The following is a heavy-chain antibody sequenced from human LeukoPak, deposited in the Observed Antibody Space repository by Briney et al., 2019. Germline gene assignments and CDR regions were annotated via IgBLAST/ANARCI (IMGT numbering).Heavy chain of an antibody. J-gene: IGHJ6*03. CDR2: IYYSGST. D-gene: IGHD3-16*02. V-gene: IGHV4-31*03. CDR3: ASARSGFIDYYYYYMDV. CDR1: GDSIRSGGYY. Sequence: PSETLSLTCTVSGDSIRSGGYYWSWICQHPGKGVGWIGFIYYSGSTYYTPSLKSRLTILLDTSKNQFSLKLRSVTAADTAVYYCASARSGFIDYYYYYMDVWGKGTTVTVSS.